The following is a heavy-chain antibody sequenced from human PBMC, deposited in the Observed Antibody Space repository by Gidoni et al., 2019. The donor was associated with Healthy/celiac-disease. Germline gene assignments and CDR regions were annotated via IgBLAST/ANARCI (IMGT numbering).Heavy chain of an antibody. J-gene: IGHJ3*02. CDR3: ARVGIEFPIHQLQDAFDI. Sequence: QVQLVQSGAEVKKPGSSVKVSCKASGGTFSSYAISWVRQAPGQGLEWMGGIIPIFGTANDSQKFQGRVTITADESTSTAYMELSSLRSEDTAVYYCARVGIEFPIHQLQDAFDIWGQGTMVTVSS. V-gene: IGHV1-69*01. CDR2: IIPIFGTA. CDR1: GGTFSSYA. D-gene: IGHD2-2*01.